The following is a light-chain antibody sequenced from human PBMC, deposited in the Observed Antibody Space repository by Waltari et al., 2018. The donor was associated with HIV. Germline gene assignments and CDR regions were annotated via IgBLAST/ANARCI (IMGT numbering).Light chain of an antibody. CDR3: QQYAASPLT. J-gene: IGKJ4*01. CDR1: QSVRSAS. V-gene: IGKV3-20*01. CDR2: GAS. Sequence: EIVLTQSPGTLSLSPGERAPLSCRASQSVRSASLAWYQQKPGQAPRLLIYGASSRAPGIPDRFSGSGAMTDFILTISRLEPEDCAVYYCQQYAASPLTLGGGTKVEIK.